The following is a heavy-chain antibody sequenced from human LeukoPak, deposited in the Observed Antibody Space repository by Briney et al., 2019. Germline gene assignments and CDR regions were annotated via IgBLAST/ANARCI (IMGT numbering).Heavy chain of an antibody. CDR3: AKDRRAHWGYFDY. CDR2: ISGSGGST. V-gene: IGHV3-23*01. J-gene: IGHJ4*02. D-gene: IGHD7-27*01. Sequence: GGSLRLACAASGFTFTSYAVGWVRQAPGKGLEWVSAISGSGGSTYYADSVKGRFTISRDNSKNTLYLQMNSLRAEDTAVYYCAKDRRAHWGYFDYWGQGTLVTVSS. CDR1: GFTFTSYA.